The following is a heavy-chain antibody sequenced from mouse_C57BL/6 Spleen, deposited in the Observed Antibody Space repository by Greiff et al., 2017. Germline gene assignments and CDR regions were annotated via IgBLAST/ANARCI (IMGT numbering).Heavy chain of an antibody. D-gene: IGHD2-1*01. J-gene: IGHJ2*01. CDR3: ARGGYGNYFDY. CDR1: GYTFTDYY. Sequence: VQLQQSGAELVRPGASVKLSCKASGYTFTDYYINWVKQRPGQGLEWIARIYPGSGNTYYNEKFKGKATLTAEKSSSTAYMQLSSLTSEDSAVYFCARGGYGNYFDYWGQGTTLTVSS. CDR2: IYPGSGNT. V-gene: IGHV1-76*01.